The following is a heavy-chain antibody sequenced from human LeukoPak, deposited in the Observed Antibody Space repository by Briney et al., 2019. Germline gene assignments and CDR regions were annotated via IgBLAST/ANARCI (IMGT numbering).Heavy chain of an antibody. Sequence: ASVKVSCKVSGYTLTELSMHWVRQAPGKGLEWMGGFDPEDGETIYAQKFQGRVTMTEDTSTDTAYMELSSLRSEDTAVYYCARGDGCSGGSCYVRSGNSYYYMDVWGKGTTVTVSS. D-gene: IGHD2-15*01. CDR3: ARGDGCSGGSCYVRSGNSYYYMDV. J-gene: IGHJ6*03. CDR1: GYTLTELS. CDR2: FDPEDGET. V-gene: IGHV1-24*01.